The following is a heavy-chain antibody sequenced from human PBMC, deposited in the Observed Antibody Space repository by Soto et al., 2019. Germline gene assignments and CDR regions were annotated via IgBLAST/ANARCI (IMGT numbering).Heavy chain of an antibody. V-gene: IGHV3-33*01. CDR3: ARGQGYYGMDV. CDR2: IWYDGSNK. J-gene: IGHJ6*02. CDR1: GFTLSSYG. Sequence: WGFLRLSCAASGFTLSSYGMHWVRQAPGKGLEWVAVIWYDGSNKYYADSVKGRFTISRDNSKNTLYLQMNSLRAEDTAVYYCARGQGYYGMDVWGQGTTVTVSS.